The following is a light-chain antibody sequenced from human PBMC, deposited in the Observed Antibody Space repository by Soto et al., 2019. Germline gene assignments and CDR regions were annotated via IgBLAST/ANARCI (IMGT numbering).Light chain of an antibody. Sequence: DIVMTQSPGTLSVSPGERATLSCRASQSVSSNLAWYQQKPGQAPRLLIYDASTRATGIPARFSGSGSGTDFTLSISSLKSEDFAVYFCQQYNTWPPYTFGQGTKQEI. CDR1: QSVSSN. CDR3: QQYNTWPPYT. CDR2: DAS. J-gene: IGKJ2*01. V-gene: IGKV3-15*01.